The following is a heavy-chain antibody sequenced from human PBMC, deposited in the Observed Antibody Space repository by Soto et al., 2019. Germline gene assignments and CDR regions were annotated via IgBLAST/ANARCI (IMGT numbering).Heavy chain of an antibody. V-gene: IGHV1-18*01. J-gene: IGHJ6*02. CDR2: ISAYNGNT. D-gene: IGHD3-16*02. CDR3: ARDTDYVWGSYRFGMDV. Sequence: ASVKVSCKASGYTFTSYGISWVRQAPGQGLEWMGWISAYNGNTNYAQKLQGRVTMTTDTSTSTAYMELRSLRSDDTAVYYCARDTDYVWGSYRFGMDVWGQGTTVTVSS. CDR1: GYTFTSYG.